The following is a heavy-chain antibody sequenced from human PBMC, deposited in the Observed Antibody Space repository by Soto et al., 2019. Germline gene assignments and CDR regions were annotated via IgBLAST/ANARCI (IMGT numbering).Heavy chain of an antibody. CDR2: IGSRTSDI. V-gene: IGHV3-21*01. CDR1: GFTLSRHT. CDR3: VRDYYDTSGYPNTFDM. Sequence: PGGSLRLSCAASGFTLSRHTMNWVRQAPGKGLEWVSFIGSRTSDIYYADSVKGCFTISRDNAKNSLYLDLTRLRAEDTAVYFCVRDYYDTSGYPNTFDMWGQGTMVTVSS. D-gene: IGHD3-22*01. J-gene: IGHJ3*02.